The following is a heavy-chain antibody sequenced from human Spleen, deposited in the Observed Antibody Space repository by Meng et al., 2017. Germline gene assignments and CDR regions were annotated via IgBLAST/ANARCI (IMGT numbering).Heavy chain of an antibody. CDR3: STNWGKTLRYYFDS. CDR2: ISSSGSTI. CDR1: GFTFNSYE. V-gene: IGHV3-48*03. Sequence: GESLKISCAASGFTFNSYEMNWVRQAPGKGLEWVSYISSSGSTIYYADSVKGRFTISRDSSKNSLYLQMNSLRAEDTAVYYCSTNWGKTLRYYFDSWGQGTLVTVSS. J-gene: IGHJ4*02. D-gene: IGHD7-27*01.